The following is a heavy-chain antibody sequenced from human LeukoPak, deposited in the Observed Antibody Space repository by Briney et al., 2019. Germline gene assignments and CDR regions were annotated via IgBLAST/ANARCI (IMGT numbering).Heavy chain of an antibody. J-gene: IGHJ4*02. CDR1: GFTFSNYA. CDR3: ARVAGYSYGYSIGY. D-gene: IGHD5-18*01. V-gene: IGHV3-23*01. Sequence: GGSLRLSCAASGFTFSNYAMSWVRQAPGKGLEWVSTISGTGGSTYYAGSVRGRFTISRDNSQNTLYLHMNSLRAEDTAVYYCARVAGYSYGYSIGYWGQGTLVTVSS. CDR2: ISGTGGST.